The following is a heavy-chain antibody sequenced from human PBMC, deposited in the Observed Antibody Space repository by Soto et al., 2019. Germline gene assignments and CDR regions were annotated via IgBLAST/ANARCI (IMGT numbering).Heavy chain of an antibody. CDR3: ARGAPGYPPGVDY. CDR2: ISSSSSYI. D-gene: IGHD5-18*01. J-gene: IGHJ4*02. Sequence: EVQLVESGGGLVKPGGSLRLSCAASGFTFSSYSMNWVRQAPGKGLEWVSSISSSSSYIYYADSVKGRLTISRDNAKNSLYLQMNSLRAEDTAVYYCARGAPGYPPGVDYWGQGTLVTVSS. V-gene: IGHV3-21*01. CDR1: GFTFSSYS.